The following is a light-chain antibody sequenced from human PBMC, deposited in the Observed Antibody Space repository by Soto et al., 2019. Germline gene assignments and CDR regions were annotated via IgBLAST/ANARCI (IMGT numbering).Light chain of an antibody. V-gene: IGKV3-20*01. CDR1: QSVSSGH. J-gene: IGKJ1*01. CDR2: GIS. CDR3: QQYGSSGT. Sequence: DIVLTQSPGTLSLSPGERASLSCRASQSVSSGHLAWYQQKPGQAPRLVIYGISNRATGIPDRFSGSGSGTDCTLTISRLEPEDFAVYYCQQYGSSGTCGQGTKVDIK.